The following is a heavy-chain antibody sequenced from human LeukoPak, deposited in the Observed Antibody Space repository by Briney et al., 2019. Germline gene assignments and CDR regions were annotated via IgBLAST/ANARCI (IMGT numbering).Heavy chain of an antibody. D-gene: IGHD3-10*01. J-gene: IGHJ4*02. CDR2: ISYDGSNK. V-gene: IGHV3-30*03. CDR1: GFTFSSYG. CDR3: VRSYDY. Sequence: GGSLRLSCAASGFTFSSYGMHWVRQAPGKGLEWVAVISYDGSNKYYADSVKGRFTISRDNSKNTLYLQMNSLRAEDTAVYYCVRSYDYWGQGTLVTVSS.